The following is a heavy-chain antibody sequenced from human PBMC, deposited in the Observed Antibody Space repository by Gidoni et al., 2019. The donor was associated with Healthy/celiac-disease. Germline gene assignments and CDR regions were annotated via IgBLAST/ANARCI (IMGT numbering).Heavy chain of an antibody. CDR3: ARTNYDILTGYYIKAMDV. V-gene: IGHV1-69*01. J-gene: IGHJ6*02. CDR2: IIPIFGTA. CDR1: GGTFSSYA. D-gene: IGHD3-9*01. Sequence: QVQLVQSGAEVKKPGSSVKVSCKASGGTFSSYAISWVRQAPGQGLEWMGGIIPIFGTANYAQKFQGRVTITADESTSTAYMELSSLRSEDTAVYYCARTNYDILTGYYIKAMDVWGQGTTVTVSS.